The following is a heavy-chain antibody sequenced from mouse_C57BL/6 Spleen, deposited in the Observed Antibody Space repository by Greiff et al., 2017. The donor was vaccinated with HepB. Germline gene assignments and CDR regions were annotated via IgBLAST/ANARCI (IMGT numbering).Heavy chain of an antibody. D-gene: IGHD1-1*01. CDR2: IDPSDSET. CDR1: GYTFTSYW. V-gene: IGHV1-52*01. CDR3: ALFLTTVPTYFDV. J-gene: IGHJ1*03. Sequence: VQLQQPGAELVRPGSSVKLSCKASGYTFTSYWMHWVKQRPIQGLEWIGNIDPSDSETHYNQKFKDKATLTVDKSSSTAYMQLSSLTSEDSAVYYCALFLTTVPTYFDVWGTGTTVTVSS.